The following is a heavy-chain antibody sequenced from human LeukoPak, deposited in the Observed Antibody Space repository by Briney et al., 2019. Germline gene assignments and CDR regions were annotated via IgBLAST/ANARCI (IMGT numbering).Heavy chain of an antibody. CDR1: GGSISSYY. Sequence: PSETLSLTCTVSGGSISSYYWSWIRQPAGKGLEWIGRIYTSGSTNYNPSLKSRVTMSVDTSKNQFSLKLSSVTAADTAVYCCARDRRYSGVGTADYYYYMDVWGKGTTVTVSS. J-gene: IGHJ6*03. CDR2: IYTSGST. CDR3: ARDRRYSGVGTADYYYYMDV. D-gene: IGHD1-26*01. V-gene: IGHV4-4*07.